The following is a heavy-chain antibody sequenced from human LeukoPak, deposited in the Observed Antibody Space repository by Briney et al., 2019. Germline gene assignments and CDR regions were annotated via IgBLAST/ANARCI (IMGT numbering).Heavy chain of an antibody. V-gene: IGHV1-18*01. J-gene: IGHJ4*01. CDR1: GYTFSNYG. D-gene: IGHD1-1*01. CDR3: ARDNDKVVDH. Sequence: ASVKVSCKTSGYTFSNYGISWVRQAPGQGLEWVGWITAYNGNRLYAQRFQGRITLNTDTSTSTSYLELRSLEYDDTAIYYCARDNDKVVDHWGQGTLVTVSS. CDR2: ITAYNGNR.